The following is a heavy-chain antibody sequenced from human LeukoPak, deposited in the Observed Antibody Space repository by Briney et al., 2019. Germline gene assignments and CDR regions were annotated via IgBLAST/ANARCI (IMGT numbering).Heavy chain of an antibody. J-gene: IGHJ4*02. CDR2: ISGSGGST. CDR1: GFTFSSYS. CDR3: AKVPGYQVVYCFDY. V-gene: IGHV3-23*01. D-gene: IGHD2-2*01. Sequence: GGSLRLSCAASGFTFSSYSMSWVRQAPGKGLEWVSGISGSGGSTDYADSVKGRFTISRDNSKNTLYLQMNSLRVEDTAVYYCAKVPGYQVVYCFDYWGQGTLVTVSS.